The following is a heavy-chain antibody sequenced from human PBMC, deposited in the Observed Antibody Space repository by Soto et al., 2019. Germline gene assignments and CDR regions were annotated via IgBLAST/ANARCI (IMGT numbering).Heavy chain of an antibody. CDR1: GYTITSYY. CDR2: INPSGGST. CDR3: ARDPANYYDSSGFDY. D-gene: IGHD3-22*01. V-gene: IGHV1-46*01. Sequence: ASVQVSRKASGYTITSYYMHWVRQAPGQGLEWMGIINPSGGSTSYAQKFQGRVTMTRDTSTSTVYMELSSLRSEDTAVYYCARDPANYYDSSGFDYWGQGTLVTVS. J-gene: IGHJ4*02.